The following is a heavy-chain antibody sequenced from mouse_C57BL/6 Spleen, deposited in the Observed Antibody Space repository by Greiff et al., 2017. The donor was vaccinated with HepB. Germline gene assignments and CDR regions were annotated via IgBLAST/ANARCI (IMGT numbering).Heavy chain of an antibody. CDR1: GYTFTSYW. J-gene: IGHJ1*03. CDR2: IYHGSGST. Sequence: QVQLQQPGAELVKPGASVKMSCKASGYTFTSYWITWVKQRPGQGLEWIGDIYHGSGSTNYNEKFKSKATLTEDTSSSTAYMQISSLTSEDSAVYYCARKDYYGSNYSYFDVWGTGTTVTVSS. V-gene: IGHV1-55*01. D-gene: IGHD1-1*01. CDR3: ARKDYYGSNYSYFDV.